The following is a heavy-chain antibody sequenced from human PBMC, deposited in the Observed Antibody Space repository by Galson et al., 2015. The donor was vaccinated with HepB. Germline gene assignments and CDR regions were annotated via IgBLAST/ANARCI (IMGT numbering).Heavy chain of an antibody. D-gene: IGHD4-23*01. Sequence: SQRLSCAASGFTFSSYEMHWVRQAPGKGLEWVSYISSGGSIIYYADSVKGRFTISRDNAKNSLYLQMNSLRAEDTAVYYCVRRVDGGGYFDYWGQGTLVTVSS. CDR3: VRRVDGGGYFDY. CDR1: GFTFSSYE. J-gene: IGHJ4*02. V-gene: IGHV3-48*03. CDR2: ISSGGSII.